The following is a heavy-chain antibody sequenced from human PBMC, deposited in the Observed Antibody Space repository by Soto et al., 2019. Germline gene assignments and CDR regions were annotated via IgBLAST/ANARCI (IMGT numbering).Heavy chain of an antibody. CDR2: ISSSSSTI. CDR3: ARKRYCSGGSCSGAFDI. Sequence: GGSLRLSCAASGFTFSSYSMNWVRQAPGKGLEWVSYISSSSSTIYYADSVKGRFTISRDNAKNSLYPQMNSLRAEDTAVYYCARKRYCSGGSCSGAFDIWGQGTMVTVSS. D-gene: IGHD2-15*01. CDR1: GFTFSSYS. J-gene: IGHJ3*02. V-gene: IGHV3-48*01.